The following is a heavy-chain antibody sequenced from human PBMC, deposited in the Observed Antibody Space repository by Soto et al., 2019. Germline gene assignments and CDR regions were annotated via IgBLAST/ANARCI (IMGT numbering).Heavy chain of an antibody. Sequence: SKTLSLTCAVYGGSFSGYYWTWIRQPPGKGLEWIGEINHSGTINFNPSLKSRLTISLDTSKKRFSLKLSSVTDADTAAYYCARADRTLVTSYSLDVWGQGTTVTVSS. CDR3: ARADRTLVTSYSLDV. J-gene: IGHJ6*02. V-gene: IGHV4-34*01. CDR1: GGSFSGYY. D-gene: IGHD2-21*02. CDR2: INHSGTI.